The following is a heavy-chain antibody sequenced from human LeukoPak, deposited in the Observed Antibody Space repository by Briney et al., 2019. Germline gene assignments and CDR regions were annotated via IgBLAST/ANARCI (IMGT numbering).Heavy chain of an antibody. CDR1: GFTFSRYW. V-gene: IGHV3-7*03. D-gene: IGHD3-9*01. Sequence: HPGGSLRLSCAASGFTFSRYWMSWVRQAPGKGLEWVANIKQDGSEKYYVDSVKGRFTISRDNAKNSLYLQMNSLRAEDTAVYYCARGLRYFDWPLNYMDVWGKGTTVTVSS. CDR2: IKQDGSEK. J-gene: IGHJ6*03. CDR3: ARGLRYFDWPLNYMDV.